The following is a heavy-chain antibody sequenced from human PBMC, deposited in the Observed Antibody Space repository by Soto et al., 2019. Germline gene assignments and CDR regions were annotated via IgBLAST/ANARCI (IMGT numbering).Heavy chain of an antibody. V-gene: IGHV1-69*02. CDR1: GGTFSSYT. Sequence: SVKVSCKASGGTFSSYTISWVRQAPGQGLEWMGRIIPSVGIASYAQKFKGRVTMTRDTSTSTVYMELSSLRSEDTAVYYCARGNRDVLRFLEWSQYNYYYMDVWGKGTTVTVSS. CDR3: ARGNRDVLRFLEWSQYNYYYMDV. CDR2: IIPSVGIA. D-gene: IGHD3-3*01. J-gene: IGHJ6*03.